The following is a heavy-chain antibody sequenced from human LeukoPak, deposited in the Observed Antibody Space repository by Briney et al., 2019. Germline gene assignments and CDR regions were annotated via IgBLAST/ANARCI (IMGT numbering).Heavy chain of an antibody. Sequence: VRVSXKASGXTFSSYAISWVRQAPGQGLEWMGGIIPIFGTANYAQKFQGRVTIAADESTSTAYMELSSLRSEDTAVYYCARGRSSSGWYSYMFDYWGQGTLVTVSS. CDR1: GXTFSSYA. D-gene: IGHD6-19*01. CDR2: IIPIFGTA. V-gene: IGHV1-69*13. J-gene: IGHJ4*02. CDR3: ARGRSSSGWYSYMFDY.